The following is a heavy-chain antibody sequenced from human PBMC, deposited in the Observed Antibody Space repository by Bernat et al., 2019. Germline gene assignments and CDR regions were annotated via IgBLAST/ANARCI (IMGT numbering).Heavy chain of an antibody. D-gene: IGHD5-18*01. Sequence: EVQLVESGGGLVKPGGSLRLSCAASGFTFSSYSMNWVRQAPGRGLEWVSAFYSNGETHYADSVKGRFTISRDNPKNTLYLQMNSLRAEDTAVYYRANGVDTSLVRPSYFHYWGQGTLVTVSS. CDR3: ANGVDTSLVRPSYFHY. CDR2: FYSNGET. V-gene: IGHV3-66*01. CDR1: GFTFSSYS. J-gene: IGHJ4*02.